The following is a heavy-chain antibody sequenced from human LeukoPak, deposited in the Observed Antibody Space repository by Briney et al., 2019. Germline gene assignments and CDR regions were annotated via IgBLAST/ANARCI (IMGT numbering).Heavy chain of an antibody. CDR1: GFTFSSYA. J-gene: IGHJ4*02. V-gene: IGHV3-30-3*01. Sequence: GRSLRLSCAASGFTFSSYAMHWVRQAPGKGLEWVAVISYDGSNKYYADSVKGRFTISRDSSKNTLYLQMNSLRAEDTAVYYCASARGSSGYYPDYWGQGTLVTVSS. CDR2: ISYDGSNK. CDR3: ASARGSSGYYPDY. D-gene: IGHD3-22*01.